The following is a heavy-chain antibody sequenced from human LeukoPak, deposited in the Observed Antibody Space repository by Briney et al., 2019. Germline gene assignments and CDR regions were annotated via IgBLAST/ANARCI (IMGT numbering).Heavy chain of an antibody. Sequence: SETLSLTRTVSGGSISSHYWSWIRQPPGKGLEWIGYIYYSGSTNYNPSLKSRVTISVDTSKNQFSLKLSSVTAADTAVYYCARSYYYGSGSGPLFDYWGQGTLVTVSS. V-gene: IGHV4-59*11. D-gene: IGHD3-10*01. CDR3: ARSYYYGSGSGPLFDY. CDR1: GGSISSHY. CDR2: IYYSGST. J-gene: IGHJ4*02.